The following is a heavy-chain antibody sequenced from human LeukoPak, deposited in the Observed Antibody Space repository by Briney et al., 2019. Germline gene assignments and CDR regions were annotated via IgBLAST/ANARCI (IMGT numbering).Heavy chain of an antibody. Sequence: PAQTLSLTCTVSGGSISSGSYYGRWIRQPGGKGLEWIGRIYTSGSTNYNPSLKSRVTISVDTSKNQFSLKLSSVTAADTAVYYCARDSDYYYGMDVWGQGTTVTVSS. J-gene: IGHJ6*02. CDR2: IYTSGST. V-gene: IGHV4-61*02. D-gene: IGHD3-10*01. CDR1: GGSISSGSYY. CDR3: ARDSDYYYGMDV.